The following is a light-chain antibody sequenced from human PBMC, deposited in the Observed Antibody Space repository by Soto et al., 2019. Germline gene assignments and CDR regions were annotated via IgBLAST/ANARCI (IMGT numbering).Light chain of an antibody. J-gene: IGLJ2*01. CDR2: GNS. CDR3: QSYDRRVV. V-gene: IGLV1-40*01. Sequence: QSVLTQPPSVSGAPGQRVTISCTGSSSNIGAGYDVHWYQQLPGTAPKLLIYGNSNRPSGVPDRFSGSKSGTSASLAITGLQAEDEADYYCQSYDRRVVFGGGTKLTVL. CDR1: SSNIGAGYD.